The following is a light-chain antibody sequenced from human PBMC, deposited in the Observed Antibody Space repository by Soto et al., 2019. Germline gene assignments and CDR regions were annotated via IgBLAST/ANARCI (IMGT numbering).Light chain of an antibody. J-gene: IGKJ4*01. CDR1: QSINNY. CDR2: DTS. CDR3: QQRVHWPPLT. Sequence: EVVLTQSPATLSLSPGERATLSCRASQSINNYLAWFQQKPGQAPRLLIYDTSNRATGIPARFSGSGSGTDFTLTFSSLEPEDVAVYYCQQRVHWPPLTFGGGTKVEIK. V-gene: IGKV3-11*01.